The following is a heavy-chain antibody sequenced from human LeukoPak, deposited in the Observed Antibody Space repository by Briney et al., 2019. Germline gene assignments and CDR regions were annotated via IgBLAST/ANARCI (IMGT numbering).Heavy chain of an antibody. D-gene: IGHD2-15*01. CDR3: ARSSVCSGGSCYVPTHFDY. CDR2: IYYSGST. Sequence: PSQTLSLTCTVSGGSISSGDYYWSWIRQPPGKGPEWIGYIYYSGSTYYNPSLKSRVTISVDTSKNQFSLRLSSVTAADTAVYYCARSSVCSGGSCYVPTHFDYWGQGTLVTVSS. V-gene: IGHV4-30-4*01. CDR1: GGSISSGDYY. J-gene: IGHJ4*02.